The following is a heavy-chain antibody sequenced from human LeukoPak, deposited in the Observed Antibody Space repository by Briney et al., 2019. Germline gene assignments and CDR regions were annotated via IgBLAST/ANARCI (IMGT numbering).Heavy chain of an antibody. CDR1: GGSPTRRTYY. Sequence: SESLSLTCLLSGGSPTRRTYYWGWLRHPPGRGREWIGRIYYRESTYYNPWLKRRGPLSEQTSKNNFSLKLSCVTAAHRAVYYSTDNLASASFWFDIWGQGTMVTVSS. J-gene: IGHJ3*02. V-gene: IGHV4-39*07. CDR2: IYYREST. CDR3: TDNLASASFWFDI. D-gene: IGHD3-10*01.